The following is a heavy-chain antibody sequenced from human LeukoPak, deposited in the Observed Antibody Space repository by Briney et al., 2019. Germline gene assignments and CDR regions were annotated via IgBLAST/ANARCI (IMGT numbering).Heavy chain of an antibody. CDR3: ARDVGITVADSFDP. Sequence: ASVKVSCKASGYTFTIYYIHWVRQAPGQGLEWMGWIHIYRGNTNYAQKFQGRVTMTTDTSTSTAYMEVRGLRSDDTAMYYCARDVGITVADSFDPWGQGTLVTVSS. J-gene: IGHJ5*02. CDR2: IHIYRGNT. V-gene: IGHV1-18*04. D-gene: IGHD6-13*01. CDR1: GYTFTIYY.